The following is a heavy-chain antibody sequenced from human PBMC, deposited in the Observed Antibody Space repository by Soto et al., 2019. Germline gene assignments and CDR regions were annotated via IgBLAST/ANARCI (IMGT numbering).Heavy chain of an antibody. CDR1: GFTFSDYY. D-gene: IGHD3-16*01. J-gene: IGHJ6*03. V-gene: IGHV3-11*01. CDR3: ARLRGELTQRGYYYYYYMDV. Sequence: GGSLRLSCAGSGFTFSDYYMSWIRQAPGKGLERVSYVSRTGDTIDYADSVKGRFTISRDNAKSSVYLQMNSLRAEDTAVYYCARLRGELTQRGYYYYYYMDVWGKGTTVTVSS. CDR2: VSRTGDTI.